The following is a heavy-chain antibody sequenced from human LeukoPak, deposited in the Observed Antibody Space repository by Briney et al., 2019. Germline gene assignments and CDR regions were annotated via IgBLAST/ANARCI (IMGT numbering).Heavy chain of an antibody. CDR1: GGSMSNIYY. Sequence: SETLSLTCNVSGGSMSNIYYWGWIRQPPGKGLEWIGNIFYSGSTYYNPSLKSRVTISVDTSKNQFSLKLSSVTAADTAVYYCAGPNTMRGGKSAFDIWGQGTMVTVSS. V-gene: IGHV4-39*01. CDR2: IFYSGST. J-gene: IGHJ3*02. CDR3: AGPNTMRGGKSAFDI. D-gene: IGHD3-16*01.